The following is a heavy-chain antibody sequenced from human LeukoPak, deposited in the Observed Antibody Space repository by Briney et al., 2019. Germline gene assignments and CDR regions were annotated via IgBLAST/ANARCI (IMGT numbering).Heavy chain of an antibody. CDR2: IYSGGST. D-gene: IGHD6-13*01. Sequence: GGSLRLSCAASGFTVSSNYISWVRQAPGKGLEWVSIIYSGGSTYYADSVKGRFTISRDNSKNTVYLQMNSLRAEDTAVYYCGRTTAGSGNWFDPWGRGTLVTVSP. J-gene: IGHJ5*02. CDR3: GRTTAGSGNWFDP. CDR1: GFTVSSNY. V-gene: IGHV3-53*01.